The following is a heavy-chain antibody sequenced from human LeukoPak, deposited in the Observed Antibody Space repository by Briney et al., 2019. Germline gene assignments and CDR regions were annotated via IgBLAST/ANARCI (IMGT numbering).Heavy chain of an antibody. CDR3: AKNGAMYRIPYGDLSN. D-gene: IGHD4-17*01. V-gene: IGHV3-23*01. J-gene: IGHJ4*02. CDR1: GFTFSSYA. CDR2: ISGSGGST. Sequence: PGGSLGLSCAASGFTFSSYAMSWVRQAPGKGLEWVSAISGSGGSTYYADSVKGRFTISRDNSKNTLYLQMNSLRAEDTAVYYCAKNGAMYRIPYGDLSNWGQGTLVTVSS.